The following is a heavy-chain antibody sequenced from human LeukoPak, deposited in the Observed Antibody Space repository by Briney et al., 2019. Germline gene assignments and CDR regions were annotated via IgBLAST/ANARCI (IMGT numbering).Heavy chain of an antibody. V-gene: IGHV3-21*01. CDR3: ARDTDQYYYDSSGYP. D-gene: IGHD3-22*01. J-gene: IGHJ4*02. CDR1: GFTFSSYS. Sequence: GGTLRLYCAASGFTFSSYSMNWVRQAPGKGLEWVSSISSSSSYIYYADSVKGRFTISRDNAKNSLYLQMNSLRAKDTAVYYCARDTDQYYYDSSGYPWGQGTLVTVSS. CDR2: ISSSSSYI.